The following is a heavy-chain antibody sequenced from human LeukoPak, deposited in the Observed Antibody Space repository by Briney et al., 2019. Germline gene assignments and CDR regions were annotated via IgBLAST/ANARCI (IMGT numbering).Heavy chain of an antibody. Sequence: PGRSLRLSCAASGFTFSSYAMHWVRQAPGKGLEWVAVISYDGSNKYYADSVKGRFTISRDNSKNTLYLQMNSLRAEDTAVYYCAGDGGYGDYCRYYFDYWGQGTLVTVSS. D-gene: IGHD4-17*01. CDR3: AGDGGYGDYCRYYFDY. CDR1: GFTFSSYA. V-gene: IGHV3-30*04. CDR2: ISYDGSNK. J-gene: IGHJ4*02.